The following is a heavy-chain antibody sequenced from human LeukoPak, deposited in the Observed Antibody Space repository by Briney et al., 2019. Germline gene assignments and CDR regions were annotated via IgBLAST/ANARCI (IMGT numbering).Heavy chain of an antibody. CDR3: ARAPTGYCMDV. D-gene: IGHD2-8*02. CDR1: GYSITSGFC. V-gene: IGHV4-38-2*01. CDR2: MYNSGST. Sequence: SETLSLTCGVSGYSITSGFCWGWIRQPPGKGLEWIAFMYNSGSTYYDPSLKSRVTVSIDTSKNLLSLKLGSVTAADTAVYYCARAPTGYCMDVWGKGTTVTVSS. J-gene: IGHJ6*03.